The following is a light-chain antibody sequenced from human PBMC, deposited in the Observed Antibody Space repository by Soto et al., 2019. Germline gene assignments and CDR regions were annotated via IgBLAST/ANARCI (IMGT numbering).Light chain of an antibody. V-gene: IGLV4-69*01. J-gene: IGLJ3*02. Sequence: QLVLTQSPSASASLGASVKLTCTLSSGHSNYAIAWHQQQPEKGPRYLMNLNSDGSHSKGDGIPDRFSGSSSGAERYLTISSLQSEDEADDYCQTWGTGIWVFGGGTKLTVL. CDR1: SGHSNYA. CDR3: QTWGTGIWV. CDR2: LNSDGSH.